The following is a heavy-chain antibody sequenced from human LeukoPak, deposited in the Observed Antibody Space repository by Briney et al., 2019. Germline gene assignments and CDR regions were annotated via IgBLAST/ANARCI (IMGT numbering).Heavy chain of an antibody. D-gene: IGHD3-3*01. J-gene: IGHJ4*02. V-gene: IGHV3-53*01. CDR1: GFSVSNNY. CDR2: IYGDGRT. CDR3: ARGRGLGVVSPYFDY. Sequence: GGSLRLSCVVSGFSVSNNYIIWVRQAPGNGLERVSVIYGDGRTSHSASVRGRFTISRDNSKNIVSLQMNNLRAEDTAVYHCARGRGLGVVSPYFDYWGQGTLVTVSS.